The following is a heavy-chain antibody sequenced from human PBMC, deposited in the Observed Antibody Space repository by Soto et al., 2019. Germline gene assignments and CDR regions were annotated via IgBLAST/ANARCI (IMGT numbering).Heavy chain of an antibody. CDR3: AKERAKEFWSGYLRHFEY. D-gene: IGHD3-3*01. J-gene: IGHJ4*02. Sequence: EVQLLESGGGLVQPGGSLRLSCAASGFTFSSYAMSWVRQAPGKGLEWVSGISDSGGSTHYADSVKGRFTISRDKPKNKLYLHMNRLRAEDTGVYYCAKERAKEFWSGYLRHFEYWGQGTLVTVYS. V-gene: IGHV3-23*01. CDR2: ISDSGGST. CDR1: GFTFSSYA.